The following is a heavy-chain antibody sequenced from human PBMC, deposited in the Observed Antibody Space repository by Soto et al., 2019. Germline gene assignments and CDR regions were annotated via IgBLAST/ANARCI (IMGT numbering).Heavy chain of an antibody. V-gene: IGHV3-9*01. Sequence: EVQLVESGGGLVQPGRSLRLSCAASGFTFDDYAMHWVRQAPGKGLEWVSGICWNSGSIGYADSVKGRFTISRDNAKNSLYLQMNSLRAEDTALYYCAKNAIAARPDYYYYYMDVWGKGTTVTVSS. CDR1: GFTFDDYA. D-gene: IGHD6-6*01. J-gene: IGHJ6*03. CDR2: ICWNSGSI. CDR3: AKNAIAARPDYYYYYMDV.